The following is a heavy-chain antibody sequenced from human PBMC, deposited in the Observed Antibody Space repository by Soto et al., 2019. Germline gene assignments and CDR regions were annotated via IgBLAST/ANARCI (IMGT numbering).Heavy chain of an antibody. J-gene: IGHJ4*02. CDR1: GYTLTELS. V-gene: IGHV1-24*01. Sequence: QVQLVQSGAEVKKPGASVKVSCKVSGYTLTELSMHWVRQAPGKGLEWMGGFDPEDGETIYAQKFQGRVTRTEDTSTDTAYMEVCSLRFDDTAVYYCATLDYGGNSGFDYWGQGTLVTVSS. CDR3: ATLDYGGNSGFDY. CDR2: FDPEDGET. D-gene: IGHD4-17*01.